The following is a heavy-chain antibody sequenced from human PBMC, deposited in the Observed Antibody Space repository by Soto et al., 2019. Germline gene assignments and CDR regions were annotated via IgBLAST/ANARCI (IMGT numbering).Heavy chain of an antibody. CDR1: NFSISSGYY. CDR2: IYRSGTT. CDR3: ARTHSGSYYSVFNY. D-gene: IGHD1-26*01. V-gene: IGHV4-38-2*01. Sequence: SETLSLTCVVSNFSISSGYYWGWIRQSPGKGLEWIASIYRSGTTSYNPSLKSRVTISVDPSKNQFSLMLTAVTAADTAVYYCARTHSGSYYSVFNYWGRGSLVTVYS. J-gene: IGHJ4*02.